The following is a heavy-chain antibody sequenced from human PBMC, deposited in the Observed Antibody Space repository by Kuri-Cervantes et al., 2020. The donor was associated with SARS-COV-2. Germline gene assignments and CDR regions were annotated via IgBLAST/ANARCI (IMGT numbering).Heavy chain of an antibody. CDR3: ARDLRLGKSLDY. J-gene: IGHJ4*02. D-gene: IGHD7-27*01. CDR1: GFTFSSYW. V-gene: IGHV3-7*01. CDR2: IKQGGSEK. Sequence: GESLKISCAASGFTFSSYWMSWVRQAPGKGLEWVANIKQGGSEKYYVDSVKGRFTISRDNAKNSLYLQMSSLRAEDTAVYYCARDLRLGKSLDYWGQGTLVTVSS.